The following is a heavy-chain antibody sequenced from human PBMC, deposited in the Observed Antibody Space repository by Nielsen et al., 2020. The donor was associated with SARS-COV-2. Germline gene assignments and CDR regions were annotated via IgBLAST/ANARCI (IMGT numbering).Heavy chain of an antibody. D-gene: IGHD1-7*01. CDR1: GYTFTSYG. CDR3: AREGLFGITGTTWDY. Sequence: ASVKVSCKASGYTFTSYGISWVRQAPGQGLEWMGWISAYNGNTNYAQKLQGRVTMTTDTSTSTAYMELRSLRSDDTAVYYCAREGLFGITGTTWDYWGQGTLVTVSS. V-gene: IGHV1-18*01. CDR2: ISAYNGNT. J-gene: IGHJ4*02.